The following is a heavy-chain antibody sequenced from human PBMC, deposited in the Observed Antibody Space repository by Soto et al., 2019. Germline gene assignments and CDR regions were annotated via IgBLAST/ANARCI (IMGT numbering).Heavy chain of an antibody. J-gene: IGHJ5*02. Sequence: QVQLVQSGAEVKKPGASVKVSCTASGYTFTHYAIHWVRHAPGQRLEWMGFINAGSGNTKYSQTFQGRLTFTKDTSASTAYMDLSSLTSEDTAIYYCARGLAEDGAWGQRPLVTVSS. CDR2: INAGSGNT. D-gene: IGHD6-13*01. CDR1: GYTFTHYA. CDR3: ARGLAEDGA. V-gene: IGHV1-3*01.